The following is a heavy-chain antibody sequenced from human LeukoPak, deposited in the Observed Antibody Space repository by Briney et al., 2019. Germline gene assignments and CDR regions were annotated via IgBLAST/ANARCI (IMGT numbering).Heavy chain of an antibody. Sequence: SETLSLTCAVYGGSFSGYYWSWIRQPPGKGLEWIGYIYYSGSTNYNPSLKSRVTISVDTSKNQFSLKLSSVTAADTAVYYCARGRRGSYQANDYWGQGTLVTVSS. V-gene: IGHV4-59*01. CDR3: ARGRRGSYQANDY. CDR2: IYYSGST. CDR1: GGSFSGYY. D-gene: IGHD1-26*01. J-gene: IGHJ4*02.